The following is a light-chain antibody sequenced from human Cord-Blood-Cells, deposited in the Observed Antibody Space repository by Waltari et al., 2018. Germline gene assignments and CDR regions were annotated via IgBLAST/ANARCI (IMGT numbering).Light chain of an antibody. CDR3: QQYYSTPPT. CDR1: QSVLYSSKNKNY. V-gene: IGKV4-1*01. Sequence: DIVMTQSPDSLAVSLGERATINCKSSQSVLYSSKNKNYLAWYQQKTGQPPKLPIYWASTRESGVPDRFSGSGSGTDFTLTISSLQAEDVAVYYCQQYYSTPPTFGQGTKVEIK. CDR2: WAS. J-gene: IGKJ1*01.